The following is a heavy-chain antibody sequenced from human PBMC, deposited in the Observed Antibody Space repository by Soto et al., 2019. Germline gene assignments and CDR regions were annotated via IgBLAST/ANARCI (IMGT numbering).Heavy chain of an antibody. Sequence: GASVKVSCKASGYTFTSYYMHWVRQAPGQGLEWMGIINPSGGSTSYAQKFQGRVTMTRDTSTSTVHMGLSSLRSEDTAVYYCARDSGGTAVAGTWNWFDPWGQGTLVTVSS. CDR3: ARDSGGTAVAGTWNWFDP. D-gene: IGHD6-19*01. J-gene: IGHJ5*02. V-gene: IGHV1-46*01. CDR2: INPSGGST. CDR1: GYTFTSYY.